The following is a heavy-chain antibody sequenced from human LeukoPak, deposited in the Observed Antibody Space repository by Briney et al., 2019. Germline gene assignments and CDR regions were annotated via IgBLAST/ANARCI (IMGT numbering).Heavy chain of an antibody. CDR2: IYYSGST. D-gene: IGHD4-17*01. V-gene: IGHV4-31*03. J-gene: IGHJ4*02. CDR3: ARARGDYGDPEHLDY. Sequence: SQTLSLTCTVSGGSISSGGYYWSWIRQHPGKGLEWIGYIYYSGSTYYNPSLKSRVTISVDTSKNQSSLKLSSVTAADTAVYYCARARGDYGDPEHLDYWGQGTLVTVSS. CDR1: GGSISSGGYY.